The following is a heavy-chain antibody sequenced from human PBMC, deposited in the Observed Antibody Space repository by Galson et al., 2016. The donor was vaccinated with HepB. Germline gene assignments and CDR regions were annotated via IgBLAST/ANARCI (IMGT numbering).Heavy chain of an antibody. Sequence: SLRLSCACSGFTFADYAVSWVRQAPGRGLEWVGFIASKDYGTTREYAASVKDRFFISRDDSKAIAYRQMTSLKVEDTAVYYCTPSSAYYHYAFDMWGQGTVVTVSS. CDR2: IASKDYGTTR. CDR3: TPSSAYYHYAFDM. J-gene: IGHJ3*02. D-gene: IGHD3-22*01. CDR1: GFTFADYA. V-gene: IGHV3-49*04.